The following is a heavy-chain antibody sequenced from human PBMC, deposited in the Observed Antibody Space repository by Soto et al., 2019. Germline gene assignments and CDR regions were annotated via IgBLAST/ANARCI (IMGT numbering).Heavy chain of an antibody. D-gene: IGHD3-10*01. CDR3: AKDLGYTVLGSGNIDV. J-gene: IGHJ6*03. CDR2: ISGSGGST. Sequence: GGSLRLSCAASGFTFSSYAMNWVRQAPGKGLEWVSGISGSGGSTYHADSVKGRFTISRDNSKNTLYLQMNSLRAEDTAVYCCAKDLGYTVLGSGNIDVWGKGTTVTVSS. CDR1: GFTFSSYA. V-gene: IGHV3-23*01.